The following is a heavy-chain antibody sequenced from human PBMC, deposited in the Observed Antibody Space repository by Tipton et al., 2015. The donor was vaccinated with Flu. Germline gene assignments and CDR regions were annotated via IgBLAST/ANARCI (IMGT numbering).Heavy chain of an antibody. D-gene: IGHD6-13*01. Sequence: GLVKPSETLSLTCTVSGGSISSSSYYWGWIRQPPGKGLEWIGSIYYSGSTYYNPSLKSRVTISVDTSKNQFSLKLSSVTAADTAVYYCARGRQQQLTGPLYYYYYYYMDVWGKGTTVTVSS. CDR1: GGSISSSSYY. CDR3: ARGRQQQLTGPLYYYYYYYMDV. CDR2: IYYSGST. J-gene: IGHJ6*03. V-gene: IGHV4-39*01.